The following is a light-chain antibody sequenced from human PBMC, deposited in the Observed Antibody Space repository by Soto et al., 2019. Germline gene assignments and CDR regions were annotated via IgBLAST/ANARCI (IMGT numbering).Light chain of an antibody. CDR1: QSIHNY. Sequence: DIQMTQSPSSLSASVGDRVTITCRASQSIHNYLNWYQLKPGIAPRLLIYAASSLQSGVPSRFSGSGSGTDFTLTISSLQPEDFPTYYCQQSYDVPRTFGPGTKVDFK. CDR2: AAS. V-gene: IGKV1-39*01. CDR3: QQSYDVPRT. J-gene: IGKJ3*01.